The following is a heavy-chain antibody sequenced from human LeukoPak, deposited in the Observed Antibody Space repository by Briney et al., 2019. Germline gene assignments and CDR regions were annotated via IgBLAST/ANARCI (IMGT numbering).Heavy chain of an antibody. J-gene: IGHJ3*02. CDR2: INPNSGGT. CDR1: GYTFTGYY. Sequence: ASVKVSCKASGYTFTGYYMHWVRQAPGQGLEWMGWINPNSGGTNYAQKFQGRATMTRDTSISTAYMELSRLRSDDTAVYYCARDLDYRSSTSCYIGAFDIWGQGTMVTVSS. D-gene: IGHD2-2*02. CDR3: ARDLDYRSSTSCYIGAFDI. V-gene: IGHV1-2*02.